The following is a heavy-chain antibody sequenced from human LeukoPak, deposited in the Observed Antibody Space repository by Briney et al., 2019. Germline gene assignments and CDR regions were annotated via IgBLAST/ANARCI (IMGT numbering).Heavy chain of an antibody. V-gene: IGHV1-8*03. CDR3: ARAHKPWMATISGRFGY. CDR1: GYTFSSYD. Sequence: GASVKVSCKASGYTFSSYDINWVRQATGQGLEWMGWMNPHSGNTGYAQKFQGRLTITKNSSITTAYMELSSLRSEDTAVYYCARAHKPWMATISGRFGYWGQGTLATVSS. D-gene: IGHD5-24*01. CDR2: MNPHSGNT. J-gene: IGHJ4*02.